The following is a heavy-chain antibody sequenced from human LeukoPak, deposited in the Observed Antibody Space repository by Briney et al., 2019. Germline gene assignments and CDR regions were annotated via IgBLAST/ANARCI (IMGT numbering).Heavy chain of an antibody. V-gene: IGHV3-74*01. Sequence: GGSLRLSCVVSGFTFTNYWMQWVSHVPGKGLVWVARMNSDGTSIIHADSVKGRFTISRDNAENTLYLQMNSLRPEDTALYYCARSQSGVFDVWGQGTMVIVSS. J-gene: IGHJ3*01. D-gene: IGHD2-15*01. CDR2: MNSDGTSI. CDR1: GFTFTNYW. CDR3: ARSQSGVFDV.